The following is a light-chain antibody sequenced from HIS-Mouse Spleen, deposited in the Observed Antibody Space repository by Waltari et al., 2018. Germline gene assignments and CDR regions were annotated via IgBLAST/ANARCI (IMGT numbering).Light chain of an antibody. CDR1: SSNIGAGYD. J-gene: IGLJ3*02. Sequence: QSVLTQPPSVSGAPGQRVTIPCPGSSSNIGAGYDVPWYQQLPGTAPQLLIYGNRNRPSGVPDRFSGSKSGTSASLAITGLQAEDEADYYCQSYDSSLSGSGVFGGGTKLTVL. V-gene: IGLV1-40*01. CDR3: QSYDSSLSGSGV. CDR2: GNR.